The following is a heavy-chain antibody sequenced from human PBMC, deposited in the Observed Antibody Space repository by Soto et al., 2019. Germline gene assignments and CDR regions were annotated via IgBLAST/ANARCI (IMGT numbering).Heavy chain of an antibody. CDR1: GFTFTNYW. CDR3: ARDAKGSSGWYPYYYYGMDV. Sequence: PGGSLRLSCAASGFTFTNYWMTWIRQAPGTGLEWVANINKDGSEEQYVDSVKGRFTISRDNARNSVYLQVNSLRAEDTAVYYCARDAKGSSGWYPYYYYGMDVWGQGTTVTVSS. D-gene: IGHD6-19*01. V-gene: IGHV3-7*05. J-gene: IGHJ6*02. CDR2: INKDGSEE.